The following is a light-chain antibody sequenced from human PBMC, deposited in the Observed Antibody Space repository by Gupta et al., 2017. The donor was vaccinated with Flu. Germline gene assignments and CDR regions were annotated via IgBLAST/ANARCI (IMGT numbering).Light chain of an antibody. V-gene: IGKV1-39*01. CDR2: GAS. CDR1: QVISNY. Sequence: PSSLSASVGDRVTISCRASQVISNYLNWYQQTSGKAPKLLIYGASTLQSGVPSRFSGSASGTDFTLTISSLQPEDSATYYCQQSHSTPLTFGRGTKVDI. CDR3: QQSHSTPLT. J-gene: IGKJ4*01.